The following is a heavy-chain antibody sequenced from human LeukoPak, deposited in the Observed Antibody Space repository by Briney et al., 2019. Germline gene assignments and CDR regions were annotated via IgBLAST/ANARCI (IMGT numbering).Heavy chain of an antibody. CDR3: ARAPREGRYYYYMDV. J-gene: IGHJ6*03. D-gene: IGHD1-26*01. Sequence: PSETLSLTCTVSGGSISSYYWSWIRKPPGKGLEWIGYIYYSGSTNYNPSLKSRVTISVDTSKNQFSLKLSSVTAADTAVYYCARAPREGRYYYYMDVWGKGTTVTVSS. V-gene: IGHV4-59*01. CDR2: IYYSGST. CDR1: GGSISSYY.